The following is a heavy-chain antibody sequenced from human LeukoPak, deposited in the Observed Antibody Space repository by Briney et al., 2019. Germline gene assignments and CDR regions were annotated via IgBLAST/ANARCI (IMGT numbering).Heavy chain of an antibody. CDR2: IYDSGNT. CDR3: ARFWSGFDH. D-gene: IGHD3-3*01. J-gene: IGHJ4*02. Sequence: SETLPLTCAVSGGSISGYKWTWVRRPPGKGLEWIGYIYDSGNTNYSPPLKSRITISVDTSKNQFSLNLTSVTAADTAIYYCARFWSGFDHWGQGTQVTVSS. V-gene: IGHV4-59*01. CDR1: GGSISGYK.